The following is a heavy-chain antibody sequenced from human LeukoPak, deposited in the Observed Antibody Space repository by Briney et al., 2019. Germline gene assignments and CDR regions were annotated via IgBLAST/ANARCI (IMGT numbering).Heavy chain of an antibody. J-gene: IGHJ4*02. CDR3: AGPYCSGGSCYGGYSFDY. Sequence: PSETLSLTCAVYGGSFSGYYWSWIRQPPGKGLEWIGEINHSGSTNYNPSLKSRVTISVDTSKNQFSLKLSSVTAADTAVYYCAGPYCSGGSCYGGYSFDYGAQETLVTVP. V-gene: IGHV4-34*01. CDR2: INHSGST. D-gene: IGHD2-15*01. CDR1: GGSFSGYY.